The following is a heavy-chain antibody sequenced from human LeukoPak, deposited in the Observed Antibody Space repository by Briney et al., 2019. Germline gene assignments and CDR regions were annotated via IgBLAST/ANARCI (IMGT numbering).Heavy chain of an antibody. CDR3: ARLITGTTTAFDV. Sequence: PSETLSLTCSVSGGSISGYYWTWIRQPAGKGLEWIGRVYTSGSTHYNPSLKTRLTMSVDTSKNQFSLKLSSVTAADTAVYYCARLITGTTTAFDVWGQGTMVTVSS. V-gene: IGHV4-4*07. CDR1: GGSISGYY. J-gene: IGHJ3*01. D-gene: IGHD1-7*01. CDR2: VYTSGST.